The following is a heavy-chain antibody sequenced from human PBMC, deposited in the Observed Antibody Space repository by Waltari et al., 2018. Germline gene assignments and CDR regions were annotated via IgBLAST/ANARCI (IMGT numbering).Heavy chain of an antibody. CDR2: IYYTGIT. Sequence: QVQLQESGPGLVKPSETLSLTCAVSGTSISSYYWSWIRQPPGGGLEWVGIIYYTGITNFNRTLRSRVTISVDTSKNQFSLNLNTVTAADTAVYYCAGGRGGYSVYDVPLARYWGQGTLVTVSS. J-gene: IGHJ4*02. D-gene: IGHD5-12*01. CDR1: GTSISSYY. V-gene: IGHV4-59*01. CDR3: AGGRGGYSVYDVPLARY.